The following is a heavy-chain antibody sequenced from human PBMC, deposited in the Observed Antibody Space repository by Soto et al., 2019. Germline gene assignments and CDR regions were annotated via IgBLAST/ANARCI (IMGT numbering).Heavy chain of an antibody. D-gene: IGHD3-22*01. Sequence: APVKVSCKASGYTFTSFGISWVRQAPGQGLEWVGWISAYNGNTDYAQKLQGRVTMTTDTSTSTAYMELRSLRSDDTAVYYCARDLGYYYDSSGYYKPYGIDVWGQGTTVTVS. CDR3: ARDLGYYYDSSGYYKPYGIDV. CDR1: GYTFTSFG. V-gene: IGHV1-18*01. CDR2: ISAYNGNT. J-gene: IGHJ6*02.